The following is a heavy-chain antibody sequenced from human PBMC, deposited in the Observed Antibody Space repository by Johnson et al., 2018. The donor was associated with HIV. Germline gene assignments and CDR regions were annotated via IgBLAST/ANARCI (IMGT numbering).Heavy chain of an antibody. CDR2: IYNDGSRT. CDR1: GFAFRTYW. D-gene: IGHD2-21*01. J-gene: IGHJ3*02. CDR3: AKVDCGGDTCAGFSFDAFDI. V-gene: IGHV3-74*03. Sequence: VQLVESGGGLVQPGGSLRLSCAASGFAFRTYWMVWVRQVPGKRPVWVARIYNDGSRTTYADSVRGRFTITREYAKYTVDLQMNSLRVEDTAVYYLAKVDCGGDTCAGFSFDAFDIWGQGTLVTVSS.